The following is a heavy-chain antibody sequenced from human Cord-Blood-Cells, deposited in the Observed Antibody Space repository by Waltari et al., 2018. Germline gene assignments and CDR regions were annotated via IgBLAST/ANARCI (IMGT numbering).Heavy chain of an antibody. D-gene: IGHD3-3*01. Sequence: QMQLVQSGPEVKKPGTSVKVSCKASGFTFTSSAVQWVRQARGQRLEWIGWIVVGSGNTNYAQKFQERVTITRDMSTSTAYMELSSLRSEDTAVYYCAAEHPRGGAIPSGYYFDYWGQGTLVTVSS. CDR1: GFTFTSSA. CDR3: AAEHPRGGAIPSGYYFDY. CDR2: IVVGSGNT. V-gene: IGHV1-58*01. J-gene: IGHJ4*02.